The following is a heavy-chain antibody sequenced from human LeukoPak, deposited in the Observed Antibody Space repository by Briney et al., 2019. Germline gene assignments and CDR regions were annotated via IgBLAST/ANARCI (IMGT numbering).Heavy chain of an antibody. CDR1: GFTFSSYW. Sequence: GGSLRLSCAASGFTFSSYWMHWVRHAPGKGLVWVSRINSDGSSTSYADSVKGRFTISRDNAKNTLYLQMNSLRAEDTAVYYCARAVFKGGPTDYWGQGTLVTVSS. J-gene: IGHJ4*02. V-gene: IGHV3-74*01. CDR2: INSDGSST. CDR3: ARAVFKGGPTDY. D-gene: IGHD3-16*01.